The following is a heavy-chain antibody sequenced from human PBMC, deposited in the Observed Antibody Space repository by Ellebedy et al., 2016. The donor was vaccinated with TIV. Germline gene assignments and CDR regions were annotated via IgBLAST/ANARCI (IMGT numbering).Heavy chain of an antibody. CDR3: ARNSDVVLIPSAYSSSFDI. D-gene: IGHD2-21*01. Sequence: SVKVSCKASGGTFGNHPLSWVRQAPGQGLEWVGRIIPMFGVTDTAQMLQGRLTITAEESTSTAHMELSSLRPEDTAVYYCARNSDVVLIPSAYSSSFDIWGQGTMVTVSS. V-gene: IGHV1-69*13. CDR1: GGTFGNHP. CDR2: IIPMFGVT. J-gene: IGHJ3*02.